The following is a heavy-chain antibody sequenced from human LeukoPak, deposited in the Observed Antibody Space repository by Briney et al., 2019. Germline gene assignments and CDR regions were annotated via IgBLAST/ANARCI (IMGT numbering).Heavy chain of an antibody. Sequence: PGGSLRLSCAASGFTFDDYAMHWVRQAPGKGLEWVSGISWNSGSIGYADSVKGRFTISRDNAKNSLYLQMNSLRAEDTALYYCAKDKGTTWRYYFDSWGQGTLVTVSS. V-gene: IGHV3-9*01. D-gene: IGHD1-1*01. CDR1: GFTFDDYA. J-gene: IGHJ4*02. CDR2: ISWNSGSI. CDR3: AKDKGTTWRYYFDS.